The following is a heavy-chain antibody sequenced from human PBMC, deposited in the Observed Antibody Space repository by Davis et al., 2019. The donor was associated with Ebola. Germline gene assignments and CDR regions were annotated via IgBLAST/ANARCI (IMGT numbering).Heavy chain of an antibody. J-gene: IGHJ4*02. Sequence: GESLKISCAASGFSFSNYAMNWVRQAPGKGLEWVSVISGSGGSTYYADSVKGRFTISRDKSKNVLYLQLNSLSAEDTAVYYCARRKMNTVNFFDYWGQGTLVTVSS. CDR2: ISGSGGST. D-gene: IGHD4-17*01. CDR1: GFSFSNYA. CDR3: ARRKMNTVNFFDY. V-gene: IGHV3-23*01.